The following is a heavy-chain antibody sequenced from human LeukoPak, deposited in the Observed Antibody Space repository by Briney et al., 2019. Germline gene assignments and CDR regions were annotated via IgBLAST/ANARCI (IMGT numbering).Heavy chain of an antibody. CDR1: GGSISSYY. V-gene: IGHV4-4*07. CDR2: IYTSGST. J-gene: IGHJ6*03. D-gene: IGHD2-15*01. CDR3: AREGWVVAAGYYYYMDV. Sequence: SETLSLTCTVSGGSISSYYWSWIRQPAGKGLEWIGRIYTSGSTNYNPSLKSRVTMSVDTSKNQFSLRLNSVTAADTAVYYCAREGWVVAAGYYYYMDVWGKGTTVTVSS.